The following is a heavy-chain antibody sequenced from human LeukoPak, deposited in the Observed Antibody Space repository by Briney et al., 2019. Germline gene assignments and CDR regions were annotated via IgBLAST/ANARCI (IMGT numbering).Heavy chain of an antibody. CDR3: VRDIWAINYDIYTGTGY. Sequence: GGSLRLSCAASGFTFSSYGMHWVRQAPGKGLEWVANIKQDGSEKLYVGSVKGRFTISRDNAKSSLYLQMNSLRAEDTAVYFCVRDIWAINYDIYTGTGYWGQGTLVTVSS. V-gene: IGHV3-7*01. CDR2: IKQDGSEK. CDR1: GFTFSSYG. D-gene: IGHD3-9*01. J-gene: IGHJ4*02.